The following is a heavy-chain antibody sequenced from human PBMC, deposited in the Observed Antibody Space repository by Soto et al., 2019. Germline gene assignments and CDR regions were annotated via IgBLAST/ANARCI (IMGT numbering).Heavy chain of an antibody. J-gene: IGHJ4*01. Sequence: ASVKVSCNASGYTFTSYDIYWVRQATGQGLEWMGWMNPNTGNSAYAQKFQGRVTVTSDTSINTVHMELNSLRSEDTAVYYCARRAETNGWNGFGADKYYFDFWGHGTLVTVSP. CDR2: MNPNTGNS. CDR3: ARRAETNGWNGFGADKYYFDF. CDR1: GYTFTSYD. D-gene: IGHD1-1*01. V-gene: IGHV1-8*01.